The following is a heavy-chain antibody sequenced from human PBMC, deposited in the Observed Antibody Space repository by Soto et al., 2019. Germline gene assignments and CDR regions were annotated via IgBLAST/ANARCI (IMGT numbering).Heavy chain of an antibody. CDR1: GGSISSYY. D-gene: IGHD4-17*01. CDR2: IYYSGST. J-gene: IGHJ4*02. V-gene: IGHV4-59*08. CDR3: ARMDYGTTDY. Sequence: QVQLQESGPGLVKPSETLSLTCTVSGGSISSYYWSWIRQPPGKGLEWIGYIYYSGSTNYNPSLKSRVTISVDTSKNQFSLKLSSVTAADTAVYYCARMDYGTTDYWGQGTLVTVSS.